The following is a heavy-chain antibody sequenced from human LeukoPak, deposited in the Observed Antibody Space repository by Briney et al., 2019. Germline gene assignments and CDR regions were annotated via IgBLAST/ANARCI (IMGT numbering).Heavy chain of an antibody. D-gene: IGHD6-19*01. CDR3: ARSSSGWYEYNFDY. CDR1: GGTFSSYA. CDR2: IIPILSIA. Sequence: SVKVSCKASGGTFSSYAISWVRQAPGQGLEWMGRIIPILSIANYAQKFQGRVTITADKSTSTAYMELSSLRSEDTAVYYCARSSSGWYEYNFDYWGQGTLVTVSS. J-gene: IGHJ4*02. V-gene: IGHV1-69*04.